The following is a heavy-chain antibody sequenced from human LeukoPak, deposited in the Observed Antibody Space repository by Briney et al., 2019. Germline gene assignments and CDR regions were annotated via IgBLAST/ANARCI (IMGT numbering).Heavy chain of an antibody. CDR3: SGIAVAGVY. Sequence: GGSLRLSCAASGFTFSGYGMHWVRQAPGKGLEWVAFIRYDESNKYYADSVKGRFTISRDNSKNTLYLQMNSLRTEDTAVYYCSGIAVAGVYWGQGTLVTVSS. D-gene: IGHD6-19*01. V-gene: IGHV3-30*02. J-gene: IGHJ4*02. CDR2: IRYDESNK. CDR1: GFTFSGYG.